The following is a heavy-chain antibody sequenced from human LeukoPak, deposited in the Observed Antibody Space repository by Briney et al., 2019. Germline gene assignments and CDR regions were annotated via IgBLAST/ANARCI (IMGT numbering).Heavy chain of an antibody. CDR2: IIPIFGTA. J-gene: IGHJ4*02. D-gene: IGHD6-13*01. CDR1: GVTFSSYA. Sequence: SVKVSCKASGVTFSSYAISWVRQAPGQGLEWMGGIIPIFGTANYAQKFQGRVTITTDESTSTAYMELSSLSSEDTAVYYCASQSSWGTFFDYWGQGTLVTVSS. V-gene: IGHV1-69*05. CDR3: ASQSSWGTFFDY.